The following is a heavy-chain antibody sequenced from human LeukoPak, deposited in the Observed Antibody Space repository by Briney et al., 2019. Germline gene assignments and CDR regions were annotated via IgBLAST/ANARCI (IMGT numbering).Heavy chain of an antibody. CDR3: AKALRLGELSFSY. D-gene: IGHD3-16*02. CDR2: ISDSGGST. V-gene: IGHV3-23*01. J-gene: IGHJ4*02. Sequence: GGSLRLSCAASGFTFSSYAMSWVRQAPGKGLEWVSAISDSGGSTYYADSVKGRFTISRDNSKNTLYLQMNSLRAEDTAVYYCAKALRLGELSFSYWGQGTLVTVSS. CDR1: GFTFSSYA.